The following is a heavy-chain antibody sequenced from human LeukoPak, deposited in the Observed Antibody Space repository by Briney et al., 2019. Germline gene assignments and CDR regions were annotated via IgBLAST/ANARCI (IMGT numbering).Heavy chain of an antibody. J-gene: IGHJ3*02. D-gene: IGHD1-26*01. CDR2: ISSSSSYT. Sequence: GGSLRLPCAASGFTFSDYYMSWIRQAPGKGLEWVSYISSSSSYTNYADSVKGRFTISRDNAKNSLYLQMNSLRAEDTAVYYCARRPLTLGAATSAFDIWGQGTMVTVSS. CDR3: ARRPLTLGAATSAFDI. V-gene: IGHV3-11*06. CDR1: GFTFSDYY.